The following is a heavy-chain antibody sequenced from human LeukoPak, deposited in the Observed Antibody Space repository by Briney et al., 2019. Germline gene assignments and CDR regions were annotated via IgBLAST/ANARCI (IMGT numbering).Heavy chain of an antibody. CDR2: ISSSSSYI. D-gene: IGHD3-10*01. Sequence: GRSLRLSCAASGFTFSSYSMNWVRQAPGKGLEWVSSISSSSSYIYYADSVKGRFTISRDNAKNSLYLQMNSLRAEDTAVYYCAIRSSDYYGSGSPIDYWGQGTLVTVSS. CDR1: GFTFSSYS. CDR3: AIRSSDYYGSGSPIDY. V-gene: IGHV3-21*01. J-gene: IGHJ4*02.